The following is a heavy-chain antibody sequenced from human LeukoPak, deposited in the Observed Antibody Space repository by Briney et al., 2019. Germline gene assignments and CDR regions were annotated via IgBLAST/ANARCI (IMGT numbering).Heavy chain of an antibody. CDR1: GGSISSYY. CDR3: AREGAARLYYFDY. J-gene: IGHJ4*02. CDR2: IYYSGST. V-gene: IGHV4-59*12. Sequence: SETLSLTCTVSGGSISSYYWSWIRQPPGKGLEWIGYIYYSGSTNYNPSLKSRVTISVDTSKNQFSLKLSSVTAADTAVYYCAREGAARLYYFDYWGQGTLVTVSS. D-gene: IGHD6-6*01.